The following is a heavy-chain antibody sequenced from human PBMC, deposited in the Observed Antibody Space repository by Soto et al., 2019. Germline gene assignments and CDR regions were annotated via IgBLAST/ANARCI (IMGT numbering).Heavy chain of an antibody. CDR2: INEGGAYT. V-gene: IGHV3-23*01. CDR1: GFTFSSYA. J-gene: IGHJ4*02. D-gene: IGHD6-13*01. CDR3: VRMGYSSRGY. Sequence: EVQLLESGGGLVQPGGSLILSCAVSGFTFSSYAMSWVRQAPGKGLEWVSAINEGGAYTYYADSVKVHFTISRYNSKNTLYLQMNSLRAEDTAVYYCVRMGYSSRGYWGQGTLVTVSS.